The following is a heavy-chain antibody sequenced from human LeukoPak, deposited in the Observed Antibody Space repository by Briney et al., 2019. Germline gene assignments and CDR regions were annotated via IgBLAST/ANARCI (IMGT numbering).Heavy chain of an antibody. J-gene: IGHJ4*02. Sequence: GRSLRLSCAASGFTFSSYAMHWVRQAPGKGLEWVAVISYDGSNKYHADSVKGRFTISRDNSKNTLYLQMNSLRAEDTAVYYCARVGHYYDSSGYYSFVDHWGQGTLVTVSS. V-gene: IGHV3-30*04. D-gene: IGHD3-22*01. CDR3: ARVGHYYDSSGYYSFVDH. CDR1: GFTFSSYA. CDR2: ISYDGSNK.